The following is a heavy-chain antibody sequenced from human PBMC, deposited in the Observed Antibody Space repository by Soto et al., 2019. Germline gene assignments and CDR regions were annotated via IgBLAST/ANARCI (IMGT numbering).Heavy chain of an antibody. V-gene: IGHV3-48*02. CDR1: GFSFSTDI. D-gene: IGHD6-19*01. CDR2: ITSTSTT. CDR3: ARESSFDN. J-gene: IGHJ4*02. Sequence: GSLRLSCAASGFSFSTDIMSWVRQPPAKGLEWVSNITSTSTTYYADSVKGRFTISRDNARNSLYLKINNLKDEDTAVYYCARESSFDNRGQGTLVTVSS.